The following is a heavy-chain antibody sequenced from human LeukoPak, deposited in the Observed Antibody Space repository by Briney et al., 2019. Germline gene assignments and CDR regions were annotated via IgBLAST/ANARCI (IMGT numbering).Heavy chain of an antibody. Sequence: GSGPTLVNPTQTLTLTCTFSGFSLSTPGLGVGWIRQPPGKALEWLALIYWDDDQRYSPSLKTRLTITKDTSKNQVVLTVTNMDPVDTATYYCARTYGDYVFYDYWGQGTLVTVSS. J-gene: IGHJ4*02. CDR1: GFSLSTPGLG. V-gene: IGHV2-5*02. D-gene: IGHD4-17*01. CDR3: ARTYGDYVFYDY. CDR2: IYWDDDQ.